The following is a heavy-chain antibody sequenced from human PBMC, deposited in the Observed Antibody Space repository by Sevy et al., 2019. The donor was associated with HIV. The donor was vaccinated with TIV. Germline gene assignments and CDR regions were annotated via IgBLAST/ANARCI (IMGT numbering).Heavy chain of an antibody. D-gene: IGHD2-2*01. CDR3: ATYGVVVPAAIEY. CDR2: FDPEDAET. Sequence: ASVKVSCKVSGYTLTELSMHWVRQAPGKGLEWMGGFDPEDAETIYAQKFQGRVTMTEDTSTDTAYMELSSLRSEDTAVYYWATYGVVVPAAIEYWGQGTLVTVSS. J-gene: IGHJ4*02. V-gene: IGHV1-24*01. CDR1: GYTLTELS.